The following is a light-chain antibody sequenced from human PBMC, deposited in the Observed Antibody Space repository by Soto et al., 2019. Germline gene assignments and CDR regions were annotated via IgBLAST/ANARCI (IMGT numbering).Light chain of an antibody. Sequence: QSALTQPASVSGSPGQSITISCIGTSSDVGGYNYVSWYQQHPGKAPKLMIYDVSNRPSGVSNRFSGSKSGNTASLTISGLQAEDEADYYCSSYTSSITLVVFGGGTKVTVL. V-gene: IGLV2-14*01. CDR3: SSYTSSITLVV. CDR1: SSDVGGYNY. J-gene: IGLJ2*01. CDR2: DVS.